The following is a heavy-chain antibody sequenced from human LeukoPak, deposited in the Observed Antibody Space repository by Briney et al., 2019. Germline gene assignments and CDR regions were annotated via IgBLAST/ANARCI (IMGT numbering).Heavy chain of an antibody. CDR2: IYYSGST. CDR3: ARDSSSWRFDY. V-gene: IGHV4-30-4*01. D-gene: IGHD6-13*01. Sequence: SQTLSLTCTVSGGSISSGDYYWSWIRQPPGKGLEWIGYIYYSGSTYYNPSLKSRVTISVDTSKNQFSLKLSSVTAADTAVCYCARDSSSWRFDYWGQGTLVTVSS. CDR1: GGSISSGDYY. J-gene: IGHJ4*02.